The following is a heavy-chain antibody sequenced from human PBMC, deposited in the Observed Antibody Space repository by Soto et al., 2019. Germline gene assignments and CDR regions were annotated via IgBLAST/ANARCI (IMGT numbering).Heavy chain of an antibody. CDR1: GYTFTGYY. V-gene: IGHV1-2*04. J-gene: IGHJ4*02. CDR3: ARGDIVVVPALNYFDY. CDR2: INPNSGGT. Sequence: GASVKVSCKASGYTFTGYYMHWVRQAPGQGLEWMGWINPNSGGTNYAQKFQGWVTMTRDTSISTAYMELSRLRSDDTAVYYCARGDIVVVPALNYFDYWGQGTQVTVSS. D-gene: IGHD2-2*01.